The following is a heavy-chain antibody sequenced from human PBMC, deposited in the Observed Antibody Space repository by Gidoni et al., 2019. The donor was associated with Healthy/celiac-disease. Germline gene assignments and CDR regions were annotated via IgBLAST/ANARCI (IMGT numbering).Heavy chain of an antibody. Sequence: QVQLQESGPGLVKPSQTLSLTCTVPGGSSSSGGYYWSWIRQHPGKGLEWIGYIYYSGSTYYNPSLKSRVTRSVATSKNQFSLKLSSVTAADTAVYYCASAPTLYGSHFQHWGQGTLVTVSS. D-gene: IGHD3-16*01. V-gene: IGHV4-31*03. CDR3: ASAPTLYGSHFQH. CDR2: IYYSGST. CDR1: GGSSSSGGYY. J-gene: IGHJ1*01.